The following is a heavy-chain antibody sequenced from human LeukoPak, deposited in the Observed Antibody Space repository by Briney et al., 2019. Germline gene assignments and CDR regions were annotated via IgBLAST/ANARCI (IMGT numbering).Heavy chain of an antibody. D-gene: IGHD5-18*01. J-gene: IGHJ4*02. V-gene: IGHV4-59*08. CDR1: GGSISSYY. CDR2: IYYSGST. CDR3: ARHMGLGYSYGYPYFDY. Sequence: MASETLYLTCTVSGGSISSYYWSWIRQPPGKELEWIGYIYYSGSTNYNPSLKSRVTISVDTSKNQFSLKLSSVTAADTAVYYCARHMGLGYSYGYPYFDYWGQGTLVTVSS.